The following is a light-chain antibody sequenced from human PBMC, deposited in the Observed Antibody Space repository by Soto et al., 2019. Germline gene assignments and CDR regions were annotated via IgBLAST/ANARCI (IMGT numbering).Light chain of an antibody. V-gene: IGKV1-5*01. CDR3: QQYNSYPGT. CDR1: QSISNW. J-gene: IGKJ2*01. CDR2: DAS. Sequence: DIQMTQSPSSLSASVGDRVTITCRASQSISNWLAWYQQKSGKAPKLLIYDASSLESGAPSRFSGSGSGTEFTLTISSLQPDDFAAYYCQQYNSYPGTFGQGTKLEI.